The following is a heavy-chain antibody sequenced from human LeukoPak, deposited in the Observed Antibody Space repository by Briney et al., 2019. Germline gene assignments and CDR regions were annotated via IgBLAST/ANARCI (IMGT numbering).Heavy chain of an antibody. CDR1: EFILSSYA. Sequence: GGSLRLSCEASEFILSSYAMSWVRQAPGEGLEWVAVVSYDGNNDFYGDSVKGRFTISRDNSKNTPYLQMNSLRAEDTSMYYCAKASSSIAATAYFDFWGQGTLVTVSS. V-gene: IGHV3-30*18. J-gene: IGHJ4*02. CDR3: AKASSSIAATAYFDF. CDR2: VSYDGNND. D-gene: IGHD6-13*01.